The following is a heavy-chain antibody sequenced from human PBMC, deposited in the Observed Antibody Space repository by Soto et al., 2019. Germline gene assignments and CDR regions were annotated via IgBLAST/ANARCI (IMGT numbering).Heavy chain of an antibody. D-gene: IGHD4-17*01. V-gene: IGHV5-51*01. CDR3: ARLKDYGDSFDY. J-gene: IGHJ4*01. CDR2: IYPGDSDA. CDR1: GYSFTNSW. Sequence: GESLKISCKGSGYSFTNSWIGWVRQMPGKGLEWMGIIYPGDSDARYMPSFQGQITFSADKSINTAYLQWRSLKASDTAIYYCARLKDYGDSFDYRGQGTLVTVSS.